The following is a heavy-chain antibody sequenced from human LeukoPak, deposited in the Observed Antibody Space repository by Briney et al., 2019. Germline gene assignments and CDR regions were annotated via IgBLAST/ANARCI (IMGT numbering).Heavy chain of an antibody. D-gene: IGHD6-19*01. CDR2: INPGTGTT. V-gene: IGHV1-8*01. CDR1: GYTFTTDD. J-gene: IGHJ4*02. CDR3: ARVFGQWLAVD. Sequence: ASVKVSCKASGYTFTTDDINWVRQSSGRGLEWMGLINPGTGTTRYAQKFQGRVTMTRDTSINTVYMELSSLRSEDAAIYYCARVFGQWLAVDWGQGTPVIVPS.